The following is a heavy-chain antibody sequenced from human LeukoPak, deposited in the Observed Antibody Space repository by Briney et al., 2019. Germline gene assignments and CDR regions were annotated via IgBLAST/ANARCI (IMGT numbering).Heavy chain of an antibody. CDR3: AREDYGDYYRLFDY. CDR1: GGSFSGYY. J-gene: IGHJ4*02. CDR2: INESGST. D-gene: IGHD4-17*01. Sequence: SSETLSLTCAVYGGSFSGYYWSWIRQPPGKRLEWIGEINESGSTNYNPSLKSRVTISVDTSKSQLSLKLSSVTAADTAVYYCAREDYGDYYRLFDYWGQGTLVIVSS. V-gene: IGHV4-34*01.